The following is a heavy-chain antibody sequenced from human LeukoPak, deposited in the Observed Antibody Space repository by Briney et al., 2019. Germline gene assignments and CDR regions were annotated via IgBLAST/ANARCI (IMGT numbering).Heavy chain of an antibody. J-gene: IGHJ4*02. Sequence: GGSLRLSCAGSGFTFSSYGMHWVRQAPGKGLEWVAVISYDGSNKYYADSVKGRFTISRDNSKNTLYLQMNSLRAEDTAVYYCAKSPSQATVTTVYRYWGQGTLVTVSS. V-gene: IGHV3-30*18. CDR3: AKSPSQATVTTVYRY. CDR2: ISYDGSNK. CDR1: GFTFSSYG. D-gene: IGHD4-11*01.